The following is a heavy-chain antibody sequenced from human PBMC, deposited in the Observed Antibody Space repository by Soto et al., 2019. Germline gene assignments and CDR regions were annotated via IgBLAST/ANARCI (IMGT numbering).Heavy chain of an antibody. J-gene: IGHJ4*02. V-gene: IGHV3-48*01. CDR1: GFTFSRNS. Sequence: PGGSLRLSCAASGFTFSRNSMNWVRQAPGKGLEWVSYISSGSSTIYYADSVKGRFTISRDNAKNSLYLQMNSLRAEDTSVYYCARDQAYYDILTGYQDYWGQGTLVTVSS. CDR3: ARDQAYYDILTGYQDY. CDR2: ISSGSSTI. D-gene: IGHD3-9*01.